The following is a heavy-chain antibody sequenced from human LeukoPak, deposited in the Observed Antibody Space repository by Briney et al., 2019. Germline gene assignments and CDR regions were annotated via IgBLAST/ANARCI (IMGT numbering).Heavy chain of an antibody. V-gene: IGHV4-30-2*01. Sequence: SQTLSLTCAVSGGSISSGGYSWSWIRQPPGKGLEWIGYIYHSGSTYYNPSLKSRVTISVDRSKNQFSLKLSSVTAADTAVYYCARGRANDNWFDPWGQGTLVTVSP. CDR2: IYHSGST. D-gene: IGHD2-8*01. J-gene: IGHJ5*02. CDR3: ARGRANDNWFDP. CDR1: GGSISSGGYS.